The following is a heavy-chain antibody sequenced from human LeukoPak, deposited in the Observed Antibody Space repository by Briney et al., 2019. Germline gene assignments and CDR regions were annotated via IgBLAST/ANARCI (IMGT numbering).Heavy chain of an antibody. D-gene: IGHD5-18*01. CDR1: GGSISSYY. CDR2: IYYSGST. V-gene: IGHV4-59*01. J-gene: IGHJ4*02. CDR3: VHQDTAMVDY. Sequence: PSETLSLTCTVSGGSISSYYWSWIRQPPGKGLEWIGYIYYSGSTNYNPSLKSRVTISVDTSKNQFSLKLSSVTAADTAVYYCVHQDTAMVDYWGQGTLVTVSS.